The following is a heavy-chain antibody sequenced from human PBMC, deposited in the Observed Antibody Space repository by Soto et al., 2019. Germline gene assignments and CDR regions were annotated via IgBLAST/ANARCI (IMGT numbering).Heavy chain of an antibody. CDR3: ARAFVSTYY. D-gene: IGHD6-13*01. V-gene: IGHV1-18*01. CDR1: GYTFSSYG. J-gene: IGHJ4*02. Sequence: QVQLVQSGAEVKKPGASVKVSCEASGYTFSSYGISWVRQAPGQGFEWMGWISGYNSITRYAQKFLGRVTMTTDTSTSTAYMELRSLRSGGTAVYYSARAFVSTYYWGQGALVTVSA. CDR2: ISGYNSIT.